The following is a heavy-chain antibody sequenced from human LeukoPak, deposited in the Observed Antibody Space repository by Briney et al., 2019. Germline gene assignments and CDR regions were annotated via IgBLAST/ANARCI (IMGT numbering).Heavy chain of an antibody. V-gene: IGHV3-7*01. CDR1: GFTIRNYG. J-gene: IGHJ5*02. D-gene: IGHD1-1*01. CDR2: IKQDGVEK. Sequence: GGSLRLSCAASGFTIRNYGMTWVPQAPGKGLEWVANIKQDGVEKSYVDSVKGRFTISRDNANNSIFLQMNSLRVEDTAIYYCVSNGGTDWYDPWGQGTLVSVSS. CDR3: VSNGGTDWYDP.